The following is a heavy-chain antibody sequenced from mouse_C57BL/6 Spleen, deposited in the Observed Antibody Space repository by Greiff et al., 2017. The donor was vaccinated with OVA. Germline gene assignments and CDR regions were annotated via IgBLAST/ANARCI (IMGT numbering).Heavy chain of an antibody. J-gene: IGHJ1*03. CDR1: GFTFSSYT. V-gene: IGHV5-9*01. CDR2: ISGGGGNT. CDR3: ARHYDYDGYFDV. D-gene: IGHD2-4*01. Sequence: EVKLVESGGGLVKPGGSLKLSCAASGFTFSSYTMSWVRQTPEKRLEWVATISGGGGNTYYPDSVKGRFTISRDNAKNTLYLQMSSLRSEDTALYYCARHYDYDGYFDVWGTGTTVTVSS.